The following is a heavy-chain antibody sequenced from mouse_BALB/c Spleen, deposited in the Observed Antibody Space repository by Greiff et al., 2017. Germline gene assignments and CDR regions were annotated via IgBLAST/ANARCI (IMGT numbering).Heavy chain of an antibody. D-gene: IGHD2-3*01. Sequence: QVHVKQSGAELARPGASVKLSCKASGYTFTDYYINWVKQRTGQGLEWFGEIYPGSGNTYYNEKFKGKATLTADKSSSTAYMQLSSLTSEDSAVYFCARFRYDGYPDYWGQGTTLTVSS. CDR2: IYPGSGNT. V-gene: IGHV1-77*01. CDR1: GYTFTDYY. CDR3: ARFRYDGYPDY. J-gene: IGHJ2*01.